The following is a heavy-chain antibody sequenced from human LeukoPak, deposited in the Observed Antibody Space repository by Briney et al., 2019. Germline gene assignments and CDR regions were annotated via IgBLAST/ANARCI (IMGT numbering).Heavy chain of an antibody. Sequence: SETLSLTCAVYGGSFSGPYWSWIRQPPGKGLEWIGYIFNSGSTNYNPSLKSRVTISVDTSKNQFSLKLSSVTAADTAVYYCARGEWEIGLFFDYWGQGTLVTVSS. D-gene: IGHD1-26*01. J-gene: IGHJ4*02. V-gene: IGHV4-59*11. CDR1: GGSFSGPY. CDR3: ARGEWEIGLFFDY. CDR2: IFNSGST.